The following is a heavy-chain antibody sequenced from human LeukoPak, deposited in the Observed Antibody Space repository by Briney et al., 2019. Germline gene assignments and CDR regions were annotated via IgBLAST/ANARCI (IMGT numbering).Heavy chain of an antibody. Sequence: SETLSLTCAVSGVSISSGDYSWSWLRQPPGKGLEWIGYIYHTGTTYYNPSLKGRGTISLDRSKNQFSLKLTSVTAADTAVYYCAGDFGPGSYRFDYWGQGTLVIVSS. CDR3: AGDFGPGSYRFDY. CDR1: GVSISSGDYS. D-gene: IGHD3-10*01. V-gene: IGHV4-30-2*01. J-gene: IGHJ4*02. CDR2: IYHTGTT.